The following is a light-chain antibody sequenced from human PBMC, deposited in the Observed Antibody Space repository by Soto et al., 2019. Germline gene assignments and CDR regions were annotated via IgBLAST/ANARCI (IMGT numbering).Light chain of an antibody. J-gene: IGLJ2*01. Sequence: QSALTQPPSASGSPGQSVTISCTGTISDVGGYNYVSWYQQHPGKAPKLMIYEVSERPSVVPDRFSGSKSGNTASLTVSGLQAEDEADYYCGSYAGFNNYVAFGGGTQLTVL. CDR1: ISDVGGYNY. V-gene: IGLV2-8*01. CDR3: GSYAGFNNYVA. CDR2: EVS.